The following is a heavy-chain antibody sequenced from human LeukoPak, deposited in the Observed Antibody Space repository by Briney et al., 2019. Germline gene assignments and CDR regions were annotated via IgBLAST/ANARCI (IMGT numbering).Heavy chain of an antibody. Sequence: ASVKVSCKASGYTFTGYYMHWVRQAHGQGLEWMGIINPSGDFRSYAQKFQGRVTVTRDMSTRTVYMELSDLEPEDTAVYYCARDYSGEWEQLTGWWFDPWGQGTLVIVSS. CDR3: ARDYSGEWEQLTGWWFDP. CDR1: GYTFTGYY. J-gene: IGHJ5*02. V-gene: IGHV1-46*01. D-gene: IGHD1-26*01. CDR2: INPSGDFR.